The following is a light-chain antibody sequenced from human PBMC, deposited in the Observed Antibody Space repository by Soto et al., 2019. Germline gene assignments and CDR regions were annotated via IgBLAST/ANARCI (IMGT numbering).Light chain of an antibody. V-gene: IGKV1-5*01. Sequence: TQSPSTLSASVGDRVTITCRASQSVSRWLAWYQQKPGKAPKVLIYDASSLESGVPSRFSGSGSGTHFILTISSLQPDDFATYYCHYYSAVWTFGQGTKVDIK. CDR1: QSVSRW. J-gene: IGKJ1*01. CDR3: HYYSAVWT. CDR2: DAS.